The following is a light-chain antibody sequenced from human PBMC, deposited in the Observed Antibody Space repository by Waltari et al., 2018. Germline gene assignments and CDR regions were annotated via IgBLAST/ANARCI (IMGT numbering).Light chain of an antibody. CDR1: QSVSSN. J-gene: IGKJ1*01. CDR2: GAS. Sequence: EIVIPQPPATLSVSPGERATLPCRASQSVSSNLAWYQQKPGQAPRLLIYGASTRATGIPARFSGSGSGTEFTLTISSMQSEDFAVYYCQQYNNWPPWTFGQGTKVEIK. CDR3: QQYNNWPPWT. V-gene: IGKV3-15*01.